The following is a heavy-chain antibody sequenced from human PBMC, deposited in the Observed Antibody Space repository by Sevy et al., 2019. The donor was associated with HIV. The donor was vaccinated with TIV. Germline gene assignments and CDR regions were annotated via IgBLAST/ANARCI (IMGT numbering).Heavy chain of an antibody. V-gene: IGHV3-23*01. CDR2: ISDSAHST. J-gene: IGHJ5*02. D-gene: IGHD1-7*01. CDR3: AREAYNWNYPKDRWFDP. CDR1: GFSFTTHA. Sequence: GGSLRLSCEATGFSFTTHAMSWVRQAPGKGLEWVSTISDSAHSTYYADSVKGRFTISRDNAKNSLYLQMNSLRTEDTAVYYCAREAYNWNYPKDRWFDPWGQGTLVTVSS.